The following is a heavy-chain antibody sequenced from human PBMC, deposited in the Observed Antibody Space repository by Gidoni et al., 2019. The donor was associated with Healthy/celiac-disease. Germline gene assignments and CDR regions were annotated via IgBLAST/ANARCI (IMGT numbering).Heavy chain of an antibody. CDR1: GGSFSGYY. CDR3: AGGNDYVWGSYPRDYYYYGMDV. D-gene: IGHD3-16*02. V-gene: IGHV4-34*01. Sequence: QVQLQQWGAGLLKPSEPLSLTCAVYGGSFSGYYCSWRRQPPGQGLEWIGEINHSGSTNYNPALKSRVTISEGTSKNQCSLKLSSVTAADTAVYYGAGGNDYVWGSYPRDYYYYGMDVWGQGTTVTVSS. CDR2: INHSGST. J-gene: IGHJ6*02.